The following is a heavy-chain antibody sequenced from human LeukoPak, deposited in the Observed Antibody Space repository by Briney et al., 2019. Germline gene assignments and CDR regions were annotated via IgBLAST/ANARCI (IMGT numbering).Heavy chain of an antibody. CDR3: ARPFIVVVPAAPFDI. V-gene: IGHV3-74*01. Sequence: PGGSLRLSCAASGFTFSSYWMHWVRQAPGKGLVWVARINTDGRITSYADSVKGRFTISRDNAKNTLYLQMNSLRDEETAVYYCARPFIVVVPAAPFDIWGQGTMVTVSS. CDR2: INTDGRIT. D-gene: IGHD2-2*01. J-gene: IGHJ3*02. CDR1: GFTFSSYW.